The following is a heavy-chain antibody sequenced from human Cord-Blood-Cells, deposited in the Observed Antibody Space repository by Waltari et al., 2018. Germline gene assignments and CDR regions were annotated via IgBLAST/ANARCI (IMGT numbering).Heavy chain of an antibody. CDR3: ASGSGIAAAGNY. CDR1: GYTYTGYD. V-gene: IGHV1-2*02. Sequence: QVQLGQSGVEVRKPGPSVKGSCTASGYTYTGYDMRWVRQATGQGLEWMGWINPNSGGTNYAQKFQGRVTMTRDTSISTAYMELSRLRSDDTAVYYCASGSGIAAAGNYWGQGTLVTVSS. J-gene: IGHJ4*02. CDR2: INPNSGGT. D-gene: IGHD6-13*01.